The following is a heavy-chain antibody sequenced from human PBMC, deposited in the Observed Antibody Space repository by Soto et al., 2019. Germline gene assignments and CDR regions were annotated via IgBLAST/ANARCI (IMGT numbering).Heavy chain of an antibody. D-gene: IGHD1-26*01. CDR1: GFTFSKYG. Sequence: QVQLVESGGGVVQPGGSLRLSCAASGFTFSKYGMYWVRQAPGQGLEWVAIIWYDESNTYYVDSVKGRFTISRDLSKNTLYLQMDSLRAEDTAVYYCARFPEPFSGSHQYYFDYWGQGTLVTVSS. CDR2: IWYDESNT. CDR3: ARFPEPFSGSHQYYFDY. J-gene: IGHJ4*02. V-gene: IGHV3-33*01.